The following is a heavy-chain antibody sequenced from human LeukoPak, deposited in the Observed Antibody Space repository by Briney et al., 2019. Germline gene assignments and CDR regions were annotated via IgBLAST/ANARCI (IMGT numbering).Heavy chain of an antibody. J-gene: IGHJ4*02. V-gene: IGHV3-21*06. D-gene: IGHD1-26*01. Sequence: GGSLRLSCAAYGFSFRTYSMNWVRQAPGKWREWVSGISSSSSHILYSVSVKGRFPISRENAKNSLYVKLNSLRAEDTGVFYCARDLGVGGTMTLDYWGQGTLVTVSS. CDR3: ARDLGVGGTMTLDY. CDR2: ISSSSSHI. CDR1: GFSFRTYS.